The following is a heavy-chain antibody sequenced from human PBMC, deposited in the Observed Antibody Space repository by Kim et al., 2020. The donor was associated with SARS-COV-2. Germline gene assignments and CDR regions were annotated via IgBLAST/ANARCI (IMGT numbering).Heavy chain of an antibody. CDR3: ARLVSDLDVGY. CDR1: GGSISSSSYY. CDR2: IYYSGST. V-gene: IGHV4-39*01. J-gene: IGHJ4*02. D-gene: IGHD2-21*01. Sequence: SETLSLTCTVSGGSISSSSYYWGWIRQPPGKGLEWIGSIYYSGSTYYNPSLKSRVTISVDTSKNQFSLKLSSVTAADTAVYYCARLVSDLDVGYWGQGTLVTVSS.